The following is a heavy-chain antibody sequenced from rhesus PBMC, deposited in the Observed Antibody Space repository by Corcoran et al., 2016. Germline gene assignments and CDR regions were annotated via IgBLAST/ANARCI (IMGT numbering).Heavy chain of an antibody. Sequence: QVQLQESGPGLVKPSETLSLTCAVSGGSISISYYYWSWIRQAPGKGLEWIGYICCSGSTTNNPPLKSRVTISRNTATNQCSLKLISVTAADTAVDYCARCPAARYGNLDYWGQGVLVTVSS. J-gene: IGHJ4*01. CDR2: ICCSGST. D-gene: IGHD1-1*01. CDR3: ARCPAARYGNLDY. CDR1: GGSISISYYY. V-gene: IGHV4-122*01.